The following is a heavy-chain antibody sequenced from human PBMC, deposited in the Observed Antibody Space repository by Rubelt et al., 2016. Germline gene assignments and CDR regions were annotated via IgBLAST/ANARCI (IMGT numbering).Heavy chain of an antibody. CDR1: GSTFSGSD. Sequence: EVHLVESGGGLVQPGGSLKLSCAASGSTFSGSDMHWVRQASGKGMEWVGRIRGRARSYATAYAASVRGRFTVPWDDSKNTAFRLLTCLKTEDAAFYDCTTANDGDTWLDPCGQGTRVTVSS. V-gene: IGHV3-73*01. CDR3: TTANDGDTWLDP. D-gene: IGHD5-24*01. CDR2: IRGRARSYAT. J-gene: IGHJ5*02.